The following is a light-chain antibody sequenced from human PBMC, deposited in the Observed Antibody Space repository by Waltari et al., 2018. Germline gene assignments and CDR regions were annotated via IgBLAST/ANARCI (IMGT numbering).Light chain of an antibody. Sequence: QAVRTPPPSVSGAPGQRVTIPCTGSSSNTGAGYVVPWYQQLPGTAPKLLISGNSNRPSGVPDRFSGSKSGTSASLAITGLQAEDEADYYCQSYDSSLSALYVFGTGTKVTVL. J-gene: IGLJ1*01. CDR2: GNS. V-gene: IGLV1-40*01. CDR1: SSNTGAGYV. CDR3: QSYDSSLSALYV.